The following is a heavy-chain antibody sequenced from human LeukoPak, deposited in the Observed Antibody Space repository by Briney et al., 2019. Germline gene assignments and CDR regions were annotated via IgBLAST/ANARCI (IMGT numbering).Heavy chain of an antibody. CDR2: IYFSGGT. V-gene: IGHV4-59*01. CDR1: GGSISSYY. Sequence: SETLSLTCTVSGGSISSYYWSWIRQPPGKGLEWIGYIYFSGGTNYNPSLKSRVTISVDTSKNQFSLKLSSVTAADTAVYYCARMPPPYYYDSSGYSDAFDIWGQGTMVTVSS. J-gene: IGHJ3*02. CDR3: ARMPPPYYYDSSGYSDAFDI. D-gene: IGHD3-22*01.